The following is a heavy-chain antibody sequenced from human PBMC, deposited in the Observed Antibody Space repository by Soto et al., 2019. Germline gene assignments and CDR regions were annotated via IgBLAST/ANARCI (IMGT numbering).Heavy chain of an antibody. J-gene: IGHJ4*02. Sequence: EVQLVESGGGLVQPGGSLRLSCAASGLTFSSYWMHWVRQAPGKGMLWVSRISTDGSVTTYADSVKGRFTISRDNAKNTLYLQMNSLRTEDTAVYYCARAPSSSRWWGFDNWGQGTLVTVSS. D-gene: IGHD6-19*01. V-gene: IGHV3-74*01. CDR2: ISTDGSVT. CDR3: ARAPSSSRWWGFDN. CDR1: GLTFSSYW.